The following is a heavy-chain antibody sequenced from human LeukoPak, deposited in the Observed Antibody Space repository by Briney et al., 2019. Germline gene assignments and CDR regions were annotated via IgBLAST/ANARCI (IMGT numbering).Heavy chain of an antibody. D-gene: IGHD6-19*01. CDR2: FDPEDGDT. CDR1: GDTLTELS. Sequence: ASVKVSCKVPGDTLTELSMRWVRQAPGKGLEWMGRFDPEDGDTIYAQKFQGRVTMTRDTSISTAYMELSRLRSDDTAVYYCAAVAGLGNAFDIWGQGTMVTVSS. CDR3: AAVAGLGNAFDI. V-gene: IGHV1-24*01. J-gene: IGHJ3*02.